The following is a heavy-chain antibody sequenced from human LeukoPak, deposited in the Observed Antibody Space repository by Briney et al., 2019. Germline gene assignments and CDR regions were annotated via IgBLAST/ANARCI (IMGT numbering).Heavy chain of an antibody. D-gene: IGHD2-2*01. CDR1: GYTYRGYY. V-gene: IGHV1-46*01. Sequence: ASVKVSCKASGYTYRGYYIHWVRHAPGQGLEWVGVMNPNDGSTTYAQKFRGRVTVTRDTSASTVYMELSSLGSEDTAVYYCARGGAIPAARTPFDYWGQGSLVSVSS. CDR2: MNPNDGST. J-gene: IGHJ4*02. CDR3: ARGGAIPAARTPFDY.